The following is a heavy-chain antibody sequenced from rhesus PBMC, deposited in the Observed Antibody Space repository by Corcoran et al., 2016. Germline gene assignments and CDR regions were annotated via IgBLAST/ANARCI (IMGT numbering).Heavy chain of an antibody. V-gene: IGHV1S9*01. Sequence: QVQLVQSGAEVKKPGASVTRSCKASGCTFTSYYINWVRQATGKVLEWMAWINPSTGNTDYAQTFQGRVTMTRDTSTSTAYMELSSLRSEDTAVYYCTRAFSGWVSFDYWGQGVLVTVSS. J-gene: IGHJ4*01. CDR2: INPSTGNT. CDR1: GCTFTSYY. CDR3: TRAFSGWVSFDY. D-gene: IGHD6-31*01.